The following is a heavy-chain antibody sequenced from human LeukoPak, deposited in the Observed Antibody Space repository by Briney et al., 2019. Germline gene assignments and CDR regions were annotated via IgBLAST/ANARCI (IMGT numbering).Heavy chain of an antibody. V-gene: IGHV4-39*01. J-gene: IGHJ3*02. D-gene: IGHD6-25*01. CDR3: ARLRASDAFDI. CDR1: GGSISSSSSY. CDR2: IYCSGST. Sequence: PSETLSLTCTVSGGSISSSSSYWGWIRQPPGKGLEWIGSIYCSGSTYYNPSLKSRVTISVDMSKNQFSLNLSSVTAADTTVYYCARLRASDAFDIWGQGTKVTVSS.